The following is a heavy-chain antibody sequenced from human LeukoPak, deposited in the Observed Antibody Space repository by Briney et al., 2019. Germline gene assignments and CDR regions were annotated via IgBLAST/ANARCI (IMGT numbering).Heavy chain of an antibody. Sequence: PGGSLRLSCAASGFTFSSHGMHWVRQAPGKGLEWVALMSYDGTNKVYADSVKGRFTISRDNSKNTLYLEMNNLRAEDTAVYYCAKRGYCSGGRCYSFHFEYWGQGTLVTVSS. V-gene: IGHV3-30*18. CDR2: MSYDGTNK. J-gene: IGHJ4*02. D-gene: IGHD2-15*01. CDR1: GFTFSSHG. CDR3: AKRGYCSGGRCYSFHFEY.